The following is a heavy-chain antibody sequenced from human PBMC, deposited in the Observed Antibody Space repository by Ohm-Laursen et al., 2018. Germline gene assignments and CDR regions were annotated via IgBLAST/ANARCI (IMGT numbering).Heavy chain of an antibody. J-gene: IGHJ4*02. V-gene: IGHV1-18*01. Sequence: VASVKVSCKAFGYTFTSYGITWVRQAPGQGLEWMGWISAYNGNTKYAQKLQGRVTMTTDTSTTTAYMELRSLRSDDTAVYYCAREGSTGWYGGDYWGQGTLVTVSS. CDR2: ISAYNGNT. CDR1: GYTFTSYG. D-gene: IGHD6-19*01. CDR3: AREGSTGWYGGDY.